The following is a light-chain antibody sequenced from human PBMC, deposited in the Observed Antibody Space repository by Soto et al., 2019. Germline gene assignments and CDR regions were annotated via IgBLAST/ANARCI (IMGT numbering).Light chain of an antibody. V-gene: IGLV2-11*01. CDR2: DVS. Sequence: QSALTQPRSVSGSPGQTVTISCTGTSSDIGTYNYVSWYQQYPGQAPKLMIYDVSKRPSGVPDRFSGSKSGYTASLAIAGLQADDEADYYCCSYAGSYTLVFGGGTKVTVL. CDR1: SSDIGTYNY. CDR3: CSYAGSYTLV. J-gene: IGLJ2*01.